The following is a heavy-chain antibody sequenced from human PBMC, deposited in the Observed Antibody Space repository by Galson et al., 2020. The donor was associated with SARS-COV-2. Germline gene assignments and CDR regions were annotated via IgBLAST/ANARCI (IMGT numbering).Heavy chain of an antibody. Sequence: SETLSLTCAVYGGSFSGHYWSWIRQPPGKGLEWIGEITQSGSVNYNPSLKSRVTISADTSKNQFSLELRSVTAADTAVYYCARGLFQTTMVIVVFTSGSFYFDSWGQGTLVSVSS. D-gene: IGHD3-22*01. CDR2: ITQSGSV. CDR1: GGSFSGHY. V-gene: IGHV4-34*01. CDR3: ARGLFQTTMVIVVFTSGSFYFDS. J-gene: IGHJ4*02.